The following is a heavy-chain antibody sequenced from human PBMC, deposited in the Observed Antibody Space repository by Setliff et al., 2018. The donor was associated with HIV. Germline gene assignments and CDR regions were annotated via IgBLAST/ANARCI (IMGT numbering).Heavy chain of an antibody. CDR2: IYHSGST. D-gene: IGHD1-7*01. V-gene: IGHV4-38-2*02. CDR1: TYSISSGYY. Sequence: KPSETLSLTCTVSTYSISSGYYWGWIRQPPGKGLEWIGSIYHSGSTYYNPSLKSRVTISVDTSKNQFSLKLGAVTAADTAVYYCARHGGITGTTDAFDIWGQGTMVTGSS. J-gene: IGHJ3*02. CDR3: ARHGGITGTTDAFDI.